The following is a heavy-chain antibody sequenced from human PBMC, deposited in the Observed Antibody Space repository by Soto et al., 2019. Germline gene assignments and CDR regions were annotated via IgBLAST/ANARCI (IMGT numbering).Heavy chain of an antibody. CDR1: GDSFAYYW. J-gene: IGHJ4*02. V-gene: IGHV5-51*01. CDR2: IYPCDSDT. D-gene: IGHD2-15*01. Sequence: PGESLKISCKGSGDSFAYYWIAWVRQMPGKGLEWMGIIYPCDSDTRYSPSFQGQVTISADKAISTAYLQWSSLKASDSAMYYCARQGSTVSVVVVYWGQATLVTVSS. CDR3: ARQGSTVSVVVVY.